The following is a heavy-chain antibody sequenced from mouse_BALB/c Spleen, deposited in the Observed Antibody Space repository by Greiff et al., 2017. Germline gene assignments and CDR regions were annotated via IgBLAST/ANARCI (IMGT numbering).Heavy chain of an antibody. D-gene: IGHD1-1*01. Sequence: VQLVESGPGLVAPSQCLSITCTASGFSLTGYGVNWVRQPPGKGLEWLGMIWGDGSTDYNSALKARLSISKDNSKSQVYLKMNSLQTDDTARYYCARFTTTFAYWGQGTLVTVSA. J-gene: IGHJ3*01. CDR3: ARFTTTFAY. V-gene: IGHV2-6-7*01. CDR1: GFSLTGYG. CDR2: IWGDGST.